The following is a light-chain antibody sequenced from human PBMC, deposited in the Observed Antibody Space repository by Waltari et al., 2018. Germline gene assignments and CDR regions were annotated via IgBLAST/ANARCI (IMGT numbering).Light chain of an antibody. Sequence: DVVMTQTPLALSVTPGQPASISCKSSQSLLHSDGKTHLDWYLQKPGTPPQLLIYEVSHRFSGVPDRFSGSGSGTDFTLKISRVEAEDVGLYYCMQSIQFPLTFGGGTKVEIK. CDR2: EVS. CDR1: QSLLHSDGKTH. V-gene: IGKV2D-29*01. J-gene: IGKJ4*01. CDR3: MQSIQFPLT.